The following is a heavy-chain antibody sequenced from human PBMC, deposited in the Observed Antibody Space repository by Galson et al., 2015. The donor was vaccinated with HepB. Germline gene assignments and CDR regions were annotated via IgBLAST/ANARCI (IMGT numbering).Heavy chain of an antibody. Sequence: SLILSCAASGFTCSNASMSWVRQPPGNGLEWVGRIKIKTDGGTTDYAAPVKGRFTISRDDSKNTLYLQMNSLKTEDTAVYYCTAPRGDTAMIGDYYYYYGMDVWGQGTTVTVSS. V-gene: IGHV3-15*01. CDR1: GFTCSNAS. CDR3: TAPRGDTAMIGDYYYYYGMDV. D-gene: IGHD5-18*01. CDR2: IKIKTDGGTT. J-gene: IGHJ6*02.